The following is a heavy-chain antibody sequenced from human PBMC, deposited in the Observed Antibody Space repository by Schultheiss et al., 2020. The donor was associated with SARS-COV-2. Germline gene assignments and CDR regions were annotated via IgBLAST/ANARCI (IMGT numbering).Heavy chain of an antibody. CDR3: ARAFESRRPPPLGYYYYGMDV. Sequence: GESLKISCAASGFTFSSYGMHWVRQAPGKGLEWVAVIWYDGSNKYYADSVKGRFTISRDNSKNTLYLQMNSLRAEDTAVYYCARAFESRRPPPLGYYYYGMDVWGQGTTVTVSS. V-gene: IGHV3-33*01. CDR1: GFTFSSYG. J-gene: IGHJ6*02. D-gene: IGHD1-14*01. CDR2: IWYDGSNK.